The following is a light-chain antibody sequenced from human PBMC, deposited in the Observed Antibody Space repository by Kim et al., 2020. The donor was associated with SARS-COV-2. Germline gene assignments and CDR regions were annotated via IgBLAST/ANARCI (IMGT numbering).Light chain of an antibody. CDR2: GAS. CDR3: QQASSFPWT. Sequence: DIQMTQSPSSVSASVGDRVIITCRESQGISDWLAWYQQKPGKAPELLIFGASTLHSGVPSRFSGSGSGTDFTLTLSSLQPEDFATYYCQQASSFPWTFGQGTKVDIK. V-gene: IGKV1D-12*01. CDR1: QGISDW. J-gene: IGKJ1*01.